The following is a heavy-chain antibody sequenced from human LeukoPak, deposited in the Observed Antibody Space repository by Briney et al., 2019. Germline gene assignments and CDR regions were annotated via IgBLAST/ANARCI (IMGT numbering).Heavy chain of an antibody. Sequence: ASVKVSCKASGYTFTSYDINWVRQATGQGLEWMGWMNPNSGNTGYAQKFQGRVTMTRNTPISTAYMELSSLRSEDTAVYYCARGRFVATGFDPWGQGTLVTVSS. V-gene: IGHV1-8*01. CDR2: MNPNSGNT. J-gene: IGHJ5*02. CDR1: GYTFTSYD. D-gene: IGHD5-12*01. CDR3: ARGRFVATGFDP.